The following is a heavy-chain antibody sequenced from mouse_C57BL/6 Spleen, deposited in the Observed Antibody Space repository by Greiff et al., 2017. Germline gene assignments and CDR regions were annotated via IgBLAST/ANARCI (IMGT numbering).Heavy chain of an antibody. Sequence: QVQLQQPGAELVMPGASVKLSCKASGYTFTSYWMRWVKQRPGHGLEWIGELDPSDSYTNYNQKFKGKSTLTVDKSSSTAYMQLSSLTSEDSAVYDCARRTMVTSGPIYWYFDVWGTGTTVTVSS. V-gene: IGHV1-69*01. CDR3: ARRTMVTSGPIYWYFDV. D-gene: IGHD2-1*01. J-gene: IGHJ1*03. CDR1: GYTFTSYW. CDR2: LDPSDSYT.